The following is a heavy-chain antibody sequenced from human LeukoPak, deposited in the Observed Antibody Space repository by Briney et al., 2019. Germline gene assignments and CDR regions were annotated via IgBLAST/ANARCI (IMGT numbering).Heavy chain of an antibody. D-gene: IGHD6-13*01. CDR3: ARGGSSWYDYYYYMDV. CDR1: GGSISSYY. J-gene: IGHJ6*03. Sequence: SETLSLTCTVSGGSISSYYWSWIRQPAGKGPEWIGRIYTSGSTNYNPSLKSRVTMSVDTSKNQFSLKLSSVTAADTAVYYCARGGSSWYDYYYYMDVWGKGTTVTVSS. CDR2: IYTSGST. V-gene: IGHV4-4*07.